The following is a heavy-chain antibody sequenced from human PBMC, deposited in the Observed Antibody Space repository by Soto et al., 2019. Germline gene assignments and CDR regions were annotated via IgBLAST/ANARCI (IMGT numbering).Heavy chain of an antibody. V-gene: IGHV4-31*02. Sequence: QVQLQESGPGLVKPSQNLSLTWTVSGGSISSGGYYWSWIRQHPGKGLEWIGYIYYSGSTYYNPSLKSRVTISVHTSKNQFSLKLSSVTAADTAVYYCARAPALGWFDPWGQGILVPVSS. J-gene: IGHJ5*02. CDR3: ARAPALGWFDP. CDR1: GGSISSGGYY. CDR2: IYYSGST.